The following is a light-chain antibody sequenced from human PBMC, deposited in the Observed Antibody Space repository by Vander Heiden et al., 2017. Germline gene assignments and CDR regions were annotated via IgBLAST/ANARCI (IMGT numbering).Light chain of an antibody. Sequence: IQLTQSPSAMSASLGDRVTITCRASQDISTHLAWFQQKPGKVPKRLIYAASSLQSGVPSRFSGSGSGTEFTLTISSLQPEDFATYYCLQHHSYPLYTFGQGTKLEVK. CDR3: LQHHSYPLYT. CDR1: QDISTH. CDR2: AAS. V-gene: IGKV1-17*03. J-gene: IGKJ2*01.